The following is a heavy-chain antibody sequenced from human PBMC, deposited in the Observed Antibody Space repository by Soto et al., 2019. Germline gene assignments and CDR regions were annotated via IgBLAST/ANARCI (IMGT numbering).Heavy chain of an antibody. V-gene: IGHV4-59*08. CDR3: ARSLRYSDWLSY. J-gene: IGHJ4*02. D-gene: IGHD3-9*01. Sequence: SETLSLTCTVSGGSISSYYWSWIRQPPGKGLEWIGYIYYSGSTNYNPSLKSRVTISVDTSKNQFSLKLSSVTAADTAVYYCARSLRYSDWLSYSGQGALVTVS. CDR1: GGSISSYY. CDR2: IYYSGST.